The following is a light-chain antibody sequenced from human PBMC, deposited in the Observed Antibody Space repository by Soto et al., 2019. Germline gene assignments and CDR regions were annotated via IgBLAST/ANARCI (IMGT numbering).Light chain of an antibody. CDR1: QSCSRW. CDR3: QQYNSFSPDT. J-gene: IGKJ2*01. V-gene: IGKV1-5*01. CDR2: DVS. Sequence: DIQMTQSPSTLSASVGSRVTITCWASQSCSRWLAWYQQKPGKAPKLLIYDVSSLESGVPSRFSGSGSGTEFTLTITSLQPDDFATYYCQQYNSFSPDTFGQGTKLEIK.